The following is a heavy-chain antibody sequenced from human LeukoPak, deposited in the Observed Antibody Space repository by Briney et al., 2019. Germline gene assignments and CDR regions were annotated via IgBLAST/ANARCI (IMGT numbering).Heavy chain of an antibody. V-gene: IGHV3-33*01. CDR1: GFTFSSYG. Sequence: PGRSLRPSCAASGFTFSSYGMHWVRQAPGKGLEWVAVIWYDGSNKYYADSVKGRFTISRDNSKNTLYLQMNSLRAEDTAVYYCARDTPNYYDSSGYNDAFDIWGQGTMVTVSS. CDR2: IWYDGSNK. D-gene: IGHD3-22*01. CDR3: ARDTPNYYDSSGYNDAFDI. J-gene: IGHJ3*02.